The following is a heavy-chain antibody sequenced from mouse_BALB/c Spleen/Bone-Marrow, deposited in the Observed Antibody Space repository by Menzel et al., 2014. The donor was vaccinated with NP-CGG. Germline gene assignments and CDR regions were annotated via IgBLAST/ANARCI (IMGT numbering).Heavy chain of an antibody. Sequence: QVQLKESAAELARPGASVKLSCKASGYIFTSYTIQWIKQRPGQGLEWIGYINPSIGYTEYNQKFKDKTTLTADTSSSTTYMQLSSLTSEDSAVYYCAREGTYYAYFDYRGQGTTLPVSS. V-gene: IGHV1-4*02. CDR2: INPSIGYT. J-gene: IGHJ2*01. CDR3: AREGTYYAYFDY. D-gene: IGHD1-1*01. CDR1: GYIFTSYT.